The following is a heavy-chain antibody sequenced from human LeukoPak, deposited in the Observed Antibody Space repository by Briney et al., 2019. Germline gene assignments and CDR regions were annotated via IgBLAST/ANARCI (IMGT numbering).Heavy chain of an antibody. CDR1: GFTVSTYY. CDR2: IYSSGDT. J-gene: IGHJ4*02. Sequence: GGSLRLSCAASGFTVSTYYMSWVRQAPGTGLEWVSVIYSSGDTYYADSVKGRFTISRDNAKNSLYLQMNNLRAEDTAVYYCVRDHLWSFDYWGQGNLVTVSS. D-gene: IGHD2-8*02. CDR3: VRDHLWSFDY. V-gene: IGHV3-66*01.